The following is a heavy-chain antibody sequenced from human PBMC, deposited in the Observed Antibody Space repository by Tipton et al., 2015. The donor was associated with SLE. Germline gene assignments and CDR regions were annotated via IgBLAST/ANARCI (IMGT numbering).Heavy chain of an antibody. Sequence: GYYRSWSRQPPGKGPEGLGEIGHGGYTNYNPSLKSRVTILIDRSKNQFSLKLKSVTAADTAVYYCARAPYCGADCHPDGFDVWGQGTMVTVSS. CDR3: ARAPYCGADCHPDGFDV. D-gene: IGHD2-21*02. J-gene: IGHJ3*01. CDR2: IGHGGYT. V-gene: IGHV4-34*01. CDR1: GYY.